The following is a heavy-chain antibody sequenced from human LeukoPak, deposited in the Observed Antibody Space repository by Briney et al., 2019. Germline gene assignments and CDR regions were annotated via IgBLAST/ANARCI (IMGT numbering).Heavy chain of an antibody. V-gene: IGHV3-21*01. CDR1: GFTFSSYS. D-gene: IGHD3-9*01. CDR2: ISSSSSYI. CDR3: ARDEVRYFAWYYFDY. J-gene: IGHJ4*02. Sequence: GGSLRLSCAASGFTFSSYSMNWVRQAPGKGLEWVSSISSSSSYIYYADSVKGRFTISRDNAKNSLYLQMNSLRAEDTAVYYCARDEVRYFAWYYFDYWGQGTLVTVSS.